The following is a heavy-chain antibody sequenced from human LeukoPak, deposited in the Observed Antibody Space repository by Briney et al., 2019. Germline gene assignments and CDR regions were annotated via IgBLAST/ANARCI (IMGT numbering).Heavy chain of an antibody. CDR3: AREVHYYMDV. J-gene: IGHJ6*03. Sequence: SETLSLTCAVYGGSFSGYYWSWIRQPPGKGLEWIGEINHSGSTNYNPSLKSRVTISVDTSKNQFSLKLSSVTAADTAVYYCAREVHYYMDVWGKGTTVTVSS. D-gene: IGHD1-1*01. CDR2: INHSGST. CDR1: GGSFSGYY. V-gene: IGHV4-34*01.